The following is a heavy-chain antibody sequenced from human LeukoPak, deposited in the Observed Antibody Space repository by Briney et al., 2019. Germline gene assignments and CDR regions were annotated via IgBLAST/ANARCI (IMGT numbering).Heavy chain of an antibody. J-gene: IGHJ6*03. Sequence: GGSLRLSCAASGFTFSSYAMSWVRQAPGKGLEWVSAISGSGGSTYYADSVKGRFTISRDNSKNTLYLQMNSLRAEDTAVYYCAKMIVPVRGVMLPYYYMDVWGKGTTVTVSS. D-gene: IGHD3-10*02. CDR2: ISGSGGST. CDR1: GFTFSSYA. V-gene: IGHV3-23*01. CDR3: AKMIVPVRGVMLPYYYMDV.